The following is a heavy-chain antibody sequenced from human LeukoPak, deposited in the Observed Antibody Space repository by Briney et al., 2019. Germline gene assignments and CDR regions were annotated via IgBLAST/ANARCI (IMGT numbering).Heavy chain of an antibody. CDR1: GFTFRGFR. V-gene: IGHV3-30*18. Sequence: SGGSLRLCCGASGFTFRGFRVYWVRQAPGKGLEWVAVISSDGSNKYYADSVKGRFTISRDNSKNTLYLQMNSLRPYETPVYYCVKDKRRGYSYGIDYWGQGTLVTVSS. CDR3: VKDKRRGYSYGIDY. J-gene: IGHJ4*02. CDR2: ISSDGSNK. D-gene: IGHD5-18*01.